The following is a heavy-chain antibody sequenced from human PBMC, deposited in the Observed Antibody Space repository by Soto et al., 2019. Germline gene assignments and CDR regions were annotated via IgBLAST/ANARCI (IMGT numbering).Heavy chain of an antibody. J-gene: IGHJ4*02. CDR1: GFTFSNYA. CDR2: ISYDASTK. D-gene: IGHD1-1*01. CDR3: AKDWYNSHDY. V-gene: IGHV3-30-3*01. Sequence: QVQLVESGGGVVQPGRSLRLSCAASGFTFSNYAMHWVRQTPGKGLEWMAIISYDASTKYYADSVKGRFTISRDNSKNTLHLQMHSLRAEDTAVYYCAKDWYNSHDYWGQGTLVIVSS.